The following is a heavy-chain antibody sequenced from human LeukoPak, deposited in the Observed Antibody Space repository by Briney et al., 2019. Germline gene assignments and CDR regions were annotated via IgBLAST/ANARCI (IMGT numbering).Heavy chain of an antibody. J-gene: IGHJ6*02. CDR3: AKDPPRARAAAGREGYYYGMDV. D-gene: IGHD6-13*01. CDR1: GFTFSSDA. V-gene: IGHV3-23*01. Sequence: PPGGSLRLSCAASGFTFSSDAMSWVRQAPGKGLEWVSGISGSGGSTYYVDSVKGRFTISRDNSKNTLYLQMNSLRAEDTAVYYCAKDPPRARAAAGREGYYYGMDVWGQGTTVTVSS. CDR2: ISGSGGST.